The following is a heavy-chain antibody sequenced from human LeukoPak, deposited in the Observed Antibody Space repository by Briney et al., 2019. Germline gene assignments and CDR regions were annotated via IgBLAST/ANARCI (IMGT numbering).Heavy chain of an antibody. Sequence: SETLSLTCAVYGGSFSGYYWSWIRQPPGKGLEWIGEINHSGSTNYNPSLKSRVTISVDTSKNQFSLKLSSVTAADTAVYYCARELGPGGAMATYYYMDVWGKGTTVTVSS. V-gene: IGHV4-34*01. J-gene: IGHJ6*03. CDR1: GGSFSGYY. CDR3: ARELGPGGAMATYYYMDV. CDR2: INHSGST. D-gene: IGHD5-18*01.